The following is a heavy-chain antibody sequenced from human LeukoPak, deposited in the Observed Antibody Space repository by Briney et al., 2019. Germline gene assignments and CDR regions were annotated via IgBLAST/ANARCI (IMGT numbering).Heavy chain of an antibody. Sequence: GASVKVSCKASGGTFSSYAIGWVRQAPGQGLEWMGGIIPIFGTANYAQKFQGRVTITADESTSTAYMELSSLRSEDTAVYYCAREMPHEGSSWRWFDPWGQGTLVTVSS. J-gene: IGHJ5*02. V-gene: IGHV1-69*13. CDR1: GGTFSSYA. CDR2: IIPIFGTA. CDR3: AREMPHEGSSWRWFDP. D-gene: IGHD6-13*01.